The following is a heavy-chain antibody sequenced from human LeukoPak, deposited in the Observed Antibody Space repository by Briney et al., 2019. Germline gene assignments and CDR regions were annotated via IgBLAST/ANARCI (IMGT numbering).Heavy chain of an antibody. CDR1: GFTFSNYW. Sequence: GGSLRLSCAASGFTFSNYWMHWVRQAPGKGLVWLSRIKSDGSSTTYADSVKGRFTISRDNAKNMVYLQMNSLRAEDTAVYYCARDPFYGDADFDYWGQGTLVTVSS. J-gene: IGHJ4*02. CDR3: ARDPFYGDADFDY. V-gene: IGHV3-74*01. CDR2: IKSDGSST. D-gene: IGHD4-17*01.